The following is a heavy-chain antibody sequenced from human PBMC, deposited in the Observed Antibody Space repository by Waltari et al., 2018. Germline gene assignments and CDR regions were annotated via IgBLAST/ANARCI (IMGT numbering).Heavy chain of an antibody. CDR1: GGTCSSYA. J-gene: IGHJ6*02. Sequence: QVQLVQSGAEVKKPGSSVKVSCKASGGTCSSYAISWVRRAPGQGLEWMGRFIPILGIANYAQKFQGRVTITADKSTSTAYMELSSLRSEDTAVYYCARDQCSGGSCYRTNYYYGMDVWGQGTTVTVSS. CDR3: ARDQCSGGSCYRTNYYYGMDV. CDR2: FIPILGIA. D-gene: IGHD2-15*01. V-gene: IGHV1-69*04.